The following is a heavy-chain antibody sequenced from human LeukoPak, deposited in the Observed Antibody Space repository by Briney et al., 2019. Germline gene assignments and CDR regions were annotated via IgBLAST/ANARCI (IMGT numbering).Heavy chain of an antibody. CDR1: GFTFSSYA. CDR2: ISGSGGTT. V-gene: IGHV3-23*01. J-gene: IGHJ4*02. D-gene: IGHD1-1*01. Sequence: GGSLRLSCAASGFTFSSYAMSWVRQAPGKGLEWVSLISGSGGTTYYAESVKGRFTISRDNSKNTLYLQMNSLRDDDAAVYYWASRMNVGNGYWAQGTLVTVSS. CDR3: ASRMNVGNGY.